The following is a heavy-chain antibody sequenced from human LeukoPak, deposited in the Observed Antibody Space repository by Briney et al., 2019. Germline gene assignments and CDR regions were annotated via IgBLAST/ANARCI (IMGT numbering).Heavy chain of an antibody. V-gene: IGHV3-64*04. CDR3: ARDFDRAGDYHHFDY. Sequence: GGSLRLSCSASGFTFNRFYLHWVRQAPGKGLEFVSHISSNGATTYYADSVKGRFTISRDNAKNSLYLQMDSLRAEDTAVYYCARDFDRAGDYHHFDYWGQGTLVTVSS. J-gene: IGHJ4*02. D-gene: IGHD3-9*01. CDR1: GFTFNRFY. CDR2: ISSNGATT.